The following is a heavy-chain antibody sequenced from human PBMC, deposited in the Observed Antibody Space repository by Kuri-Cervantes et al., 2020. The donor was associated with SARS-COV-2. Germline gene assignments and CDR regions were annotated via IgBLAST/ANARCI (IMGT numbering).Heavy chain of an antibody. CDR3: ARDAKRGVGATTHFDY. D-gene: IGHD1-26*01. J-gene: IGHJ4*02. V-gene: IGHV1-69*13. CDR1: GYTFTGYY. CDR2: IIPIFGTA. Sequence: SVKVSCKASGYTFTGYYMHWVRQAPGQGLEWMGGIIPIFGTANYAQKFQGRVTITADESTSTAYMELSSLRSEDTAVYYCARDAKRGVGATTHFDYWGQGTLVTVSS.